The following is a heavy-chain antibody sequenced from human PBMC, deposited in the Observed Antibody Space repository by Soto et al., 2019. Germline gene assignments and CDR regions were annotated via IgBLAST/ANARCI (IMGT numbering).Heavy chain of an antibody. V-gene: IGHV4-39*01. J-gene: IGHJ4*02. Sequence: PSETLSLTCTVSGGSISSSSYYWGWIRQPPGKGLEWIGSIYYSGSTYYNPSLKSRVTISVDTSKNQFSLKLSSVTAADTAVYYCARRMTTVTANDYWGQGTLGTVSS. CDR1: GGSISSSSYY. D-gene: IGHD4-17*01. CDR3: ARRMTTVTANDY. CDR2: IYYSGST.